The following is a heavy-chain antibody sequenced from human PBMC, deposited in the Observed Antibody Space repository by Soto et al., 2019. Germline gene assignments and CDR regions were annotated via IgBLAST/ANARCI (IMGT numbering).Heavy chain of an antibody. CDR2: IYHSGIT. D-gene: IGHD7-27*01. Sequence: SETLSLTCTVSGGSIRVTGYFWGWIRQPPGKALEWIASIYHSGITYYNPSLKSRVTMSIDTSNNQFALTLNSVSAADTAVYFCTRDSGWFDPWGQGTLVTVSS. J-gene: IGHJ5*02. CDR3: TRDSGWFDP. V-gene: IGHV4-39*02. CDR1: GGSIRVTGYF.